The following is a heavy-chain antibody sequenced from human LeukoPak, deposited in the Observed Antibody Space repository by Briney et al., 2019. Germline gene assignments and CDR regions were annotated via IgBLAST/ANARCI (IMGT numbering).Heavy chain of an antibody. CDR3: ARVIDFWSGYSDY. D-gene: IGHD3-3*01. J-gene: IGHJ4*02. Sequence: SETLSLTCAVYGGSFSGYYWSWIRQPPGKGLEWIGEINHSGSTNYNPSLKSRVTISVDTSKNQFSLKLSSVTAADTAVYYCARVIDFWSGYSDYWGQGTLVTVSS. CDR2: INHSGST. CDR1: GGSFSGYY. V-gene: IGHV4-34*01.